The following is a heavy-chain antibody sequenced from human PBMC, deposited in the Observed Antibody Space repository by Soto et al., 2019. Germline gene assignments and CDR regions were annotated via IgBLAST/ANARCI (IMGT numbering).Heavy chain of an antibody. Sequence: PSETLSLTCTVSGGSISSSSYYWGWIRQPPGKGLEWIGSIYYSGSTYYNPSLKSRVTISVDTSKNQFSLKLSSVTAADTAVYYCARDFSSGWYRDYYYYYGMDVWGQGTMVTVSS. J-gene: IGHJ6*02. D-gene: IGHD6-19*01. CDR1: GGSISSSSYY. CDR3: ARDFSSGWYRDYYYYYGMDV. CDR2: IYYSGST. V-gene: IGHV4-39*01.